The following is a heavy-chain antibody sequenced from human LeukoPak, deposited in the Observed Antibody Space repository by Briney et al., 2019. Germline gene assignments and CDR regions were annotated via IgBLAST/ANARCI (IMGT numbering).Heavy chain of an antibody. CDR3: AKDREVATIGGFEY. J-gene: IGHJ4*02. D-gene: IGHD5-12*01. Sequence: GGSLRPSCAASGFTFSDSAMDWVRQAPGKGLEWVSLISHSGANTFYADSVKGRFSVSRDNSKNTMYLQMNSLRAEDTAVYYCAKDREVATIGGFEYWGQGTLVTVSS. CDR2: ISHSGANT. V-gene: IGHV3-23*01. CDR1: GFTFSDSA.